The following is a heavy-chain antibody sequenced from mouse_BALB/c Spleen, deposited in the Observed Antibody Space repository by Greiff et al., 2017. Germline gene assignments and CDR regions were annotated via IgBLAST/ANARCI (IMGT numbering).Heavy chain of an antibody. V-gene: IGHV1S81*02. CDR1: GYTFTSYY. Sequence: QVQLQQSGAELVKPGASVKLSCKASGYTFTSYYMYWVKQRPGQGLEWIGGINPSNGGTNFNEKFKSKATLTVDKSSSTAYMQLSSLTSEDSAVYYCTRSYGSSYGGGWYFDVWGAGTTVTVSS. CDR3: TRSYGSSYGGGWYFDV. CDR2: INPSNGGT. J-gene: IGHJ1*01. D-gene: IGHD1-1*01.